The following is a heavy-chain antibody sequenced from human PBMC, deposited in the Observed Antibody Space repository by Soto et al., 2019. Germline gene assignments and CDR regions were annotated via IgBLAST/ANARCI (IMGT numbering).Heavy chain of an antibody. CDR3: ARVPYCSSTSCYSYFDY. Sequence: EMQLVESGGGLVQPGGSLRLSCAASGFTFSSYWMHWVRQAPGKGLVWVSRISNDGSSTSYADSVKGRFTISRDNAENTLFLQVTSLRAEDTAVYYCARVPYCSSTSCYSYFDYWGQGTLVTVSS. CDR1: GFTFSSYW. J-gene: IGHJ4*02. V-gene: IGHV3-74*01. CDR2: ISNDGSST. D-gene: IGHD2-2*01.